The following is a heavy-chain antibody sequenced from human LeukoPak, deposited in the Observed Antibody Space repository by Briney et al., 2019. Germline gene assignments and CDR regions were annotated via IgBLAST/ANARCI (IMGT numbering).Heavy chain of an antibody. CDR2: IIPIFGTA. CDR1: GGTFSSYA. V-gene: IGHV1-69*13. D-gene: IGHD5-18*01. J-gene: IGHJ4*02. CDR3: ARDQSGYRYGDFAY. Sequence: ASVTVSCKASGGTFSSYAVSWVRQAPGQGLEWMGGIIPIFGTANYAQKFQGRVTITADGSTSTAYMELSSLRSEDTAVYYCARDQSGYRYGDFAYWGQGTLVTVSS.